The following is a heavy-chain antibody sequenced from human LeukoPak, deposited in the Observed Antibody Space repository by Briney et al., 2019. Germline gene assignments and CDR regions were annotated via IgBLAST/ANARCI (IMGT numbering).Heavy chain of an antibody. CDR2: ISSSSSTI. D-gene: IGHD3-3*01. V-gene: IGHV3-48*02. CDR1: GSTFSSYS. Sequence: GGSLRLSCAASGSTFSSYSMNWVRQAPGKGLEWVSYISSSSSTIYYADSVKGRFTISRDNAKNSLYLQMNSLRDEDTAVYYCARIPPPDYDFWSGYSVNYYGMDVWGQGTTVTVSS. J-gene: IGHJ6*02. CDR3: ARIPPPDYDFWSGYSVNYYGMDV.